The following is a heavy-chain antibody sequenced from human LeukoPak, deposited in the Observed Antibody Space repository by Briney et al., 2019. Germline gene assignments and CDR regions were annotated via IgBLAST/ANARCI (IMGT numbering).Heavy chain of an antibody. V-gene: IGHV3-9*01. J-gene: IGHJ4*02. CDR3: AKGTGRYWTFFDY. CDR2: ISWNSGSI. D-gene: IGHD1-26*01. CDR1: GFTFDDYA. Sequence: PGGSLRLSCAASGFTFDDYAMHWVRQAPGKCREWVAGISWNSGSIDYADSVKGRFTISRDNAKNSLYLQMNSLRPEGTAFYYCAKGTGRYWTFFDYWGQGNLVRVSS.